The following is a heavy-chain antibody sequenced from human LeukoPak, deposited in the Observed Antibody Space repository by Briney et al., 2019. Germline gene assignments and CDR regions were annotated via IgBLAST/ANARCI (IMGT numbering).Heavy chain of an antibody. CDR2: IGGSSKSI. V-gene: IGHV3-21*01. CDR1: GFTFSGHI. D-gene: IGHD2-2*01. CDR3: AKDLVTYCSSVSCYGFDP. Sequence: GGSLRLSCAASGFTFSGHIMNWVRQAPGKGLEWVSSIGGSSKSIYYADSVKGRFTISRDNSKNTLYLQMNSLRTEDTAVYYCAKDLVTYCSSVSCYGFDPWGQGTLVTVSS. J-gene: IGHJ5*02.